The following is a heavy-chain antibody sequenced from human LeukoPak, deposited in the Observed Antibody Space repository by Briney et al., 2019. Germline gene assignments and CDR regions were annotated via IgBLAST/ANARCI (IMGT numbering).Heavy chain of an antibody. V-gene: IGHV3-74*01. Sequence: GGSLRLSCAASGFTFSNYWMHWVRQAPGKGLEWVSRISDPGITTNYADSVKGRFTISRDNAKNTLYLQMNSLRAEDTAVYYCAELGITMIGGVWGKGTTVTISS. CDR3: AELGITMIGGV. CDR1: GFTFSNYW. J-gene: IGHJ6*04. D-gene: IGHD3-10*02. CDR2: ISDPGITT.